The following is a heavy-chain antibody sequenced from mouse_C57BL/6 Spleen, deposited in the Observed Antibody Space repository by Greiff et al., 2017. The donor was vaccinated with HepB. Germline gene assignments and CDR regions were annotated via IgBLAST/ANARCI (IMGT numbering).Heavy chain of an antibody. V-gene: IGHV1-64*01. D-gene: IGHD3-2*02. CDR3: ARMRTDSSDFDY. Sequence: QVQLQQPGAELVKPGASVKLSCKASGYTFTSYWMHWVKQRPGQGLEWIGMIHPNSGSTNYNEKFKSKATLTVDKSSSTAYMQLSSLTSEDSAVYYCARMRTDSSDFDYWGQGTTLTVSS. J-gene: IGHJ2*01. CDR2: IHPNSGST. CDR1: GYTFTSYW.